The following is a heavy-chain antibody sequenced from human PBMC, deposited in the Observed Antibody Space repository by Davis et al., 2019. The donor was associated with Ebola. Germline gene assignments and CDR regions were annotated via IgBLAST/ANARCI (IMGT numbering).Heavy chain of an antibody. CDR3: VRGSDAYKTGY. V-gene: IGHV4-59*02. Sequence: SDILSPTCSVPGASVGSDYWRWNRQSPGKGLEWIAFIYNGGRTIYNPSLRGRVTISIDTSKNQFSLEVRSVTAADTAFYYCVRGSDAYKTGYWCQGTLVTVSS. CDR1: GASVGSDY. D-gene: IGHD5-24*01. CDR2: IYNGGRT. J-gene: IGHJ4*02.